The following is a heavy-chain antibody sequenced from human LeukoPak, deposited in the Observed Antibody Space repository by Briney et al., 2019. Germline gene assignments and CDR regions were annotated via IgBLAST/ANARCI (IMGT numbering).Heavy chain of an antibody. CDR1: GYTFTSYD. J-gene: IGHJ6*03. CDR2: MNPNSGNT. D-gene: IGHD2-8*01. V-gene: IGHV1-8*01. CDR3: ARGIVLMVYDDYYYYMDV. Sequence: ASVKVSCKASGYTFTSYDINWVRQAIGQGLEWMGWMNPNSGNTGYAQKFQGRVTMTRNTSISTAYMELSSLRSEDTAVYYCARGIVLMVYDDYYYYMDVWGKGTTVTVSS.